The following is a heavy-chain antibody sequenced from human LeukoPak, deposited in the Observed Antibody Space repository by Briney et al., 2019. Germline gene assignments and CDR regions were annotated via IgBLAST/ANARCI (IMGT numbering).Heavy chain of an antibody. V-gene: IGHV4-38-2*02. CDR3: ARVGDSTGY. CDR1: GYSISSGYY. J-gene: IGHJ4*02. D-gene: IGHD3-16*01. CDR2: IYHSGST. Sequence: SETLSLTCTVSGYSISSGYYWGWIRQPPGKGLEWIGSIYHSGSTYYNPSLKSRVTISVDRSKNQFSLKLSSVTAADTAVYHCARVGDSTGYWGQGTLVTVSS.